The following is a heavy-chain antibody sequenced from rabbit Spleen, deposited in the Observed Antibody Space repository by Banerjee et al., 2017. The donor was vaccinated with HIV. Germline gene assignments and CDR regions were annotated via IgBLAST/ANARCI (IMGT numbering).Heavy chain of an antibody. CDR3: ARDRGSSYVVDWLDL. CDR1: GFSFGSNDY. J-gene: IGHJ5*01. CDR2: IYSGNSGYT. Sequence: QSLEESGGDLVKPGASLTLTCTASGFSFGSNDYVCWVRQAPGRGLEWIACIYSGNSGYTYYATWATGRFTISKTSSTTVTLQMTSLTAADTATYFCARDRGSSYVVDWLDLWGQGTLVTVS. V-gene: IGHV1S40*01. D-gene: IGHD6-1*01.